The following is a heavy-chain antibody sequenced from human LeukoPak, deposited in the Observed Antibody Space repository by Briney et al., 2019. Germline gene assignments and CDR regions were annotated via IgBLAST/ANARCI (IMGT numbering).Heavy chain of an antibody. Sequence: GGSLRLSCAASGFTFSSYAMSWVRQAPGKGLEWVSAIWSSSGNTYYADSVKGRFTISRDNSKNTLYLQMNSLRAEDTAVYYCAKGGALEWLLRGPVDVGYYMDVWGKGTTVTVSS. J-gene: IGHJ6*03. D-gene: IGHD3-3*01. CDR1: GFTFSSYA. V-gene: IGHV3-23*01. CDR2: IWSSSGNT. CDR3: AKGGALEWLLRGPVDVGYYMDV.